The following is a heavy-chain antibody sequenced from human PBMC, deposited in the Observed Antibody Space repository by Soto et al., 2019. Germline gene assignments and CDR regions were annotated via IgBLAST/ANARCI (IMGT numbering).Heavy chain of an antibody. CDR2: IYYRGST. V-gene: IGHV4-31*03. J-gene: IGHJ6*03. Sequence: QVQLQESGPGLVKPSQTLSLTCTVSGGSISSGGYYWSWIRQQPGKGLEWVGYIYYRGSTYYNPPRRTRVTISVDTSKNHSSLKLSSVTAADTAVYYCARDREIVVVPAAMRGGYYYYYYMDVWGKGTTVTVSS. CDR3: ARDREIVVVPAAMRGGYYYYYYMDV. D-gene: IGHD2-2*01. CDR1: GGSISSGGYY.